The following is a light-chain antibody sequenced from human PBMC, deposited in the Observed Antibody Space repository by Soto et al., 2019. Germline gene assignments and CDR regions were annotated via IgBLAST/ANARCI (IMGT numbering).Light chain of an antibody. Sequence: IQLTQSPSSLSASVGDRVTIPCRASQCISGFLAWYQQKPGQAPKLLIYAASTLQSGVPSRFSGSGFGTDFTLTISSLQPEDSATYYCQQVKIYPVTFGQGTRLDIK. CDR3: QQVKIYPVT. V-gene: IGKV1-9*01. CDR1: QCISGF. CDR2: AAS. J-gene: IGKJ5*01.